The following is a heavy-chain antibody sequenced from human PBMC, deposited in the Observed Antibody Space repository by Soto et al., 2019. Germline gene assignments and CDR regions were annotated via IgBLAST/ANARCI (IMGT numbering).Heavy chain of an antibody. CDR3: AGVVWFRGMDV. CDR1: GDSVSSSSAA. Sequence: PSQTLSLTCDISGDSVSSSSAAWNWIRQSPSRGLEGLAXTXXRXXXXXEXTXSMESRITINPDTSKNQISLHIYSVTAEDTAVYYCAGVVWFRGMDVWGQGTPVTASS. J-gene: IGHJ6*02. V-gene: IGHV6-1*01. D-gene: IGHD3-16*01. CDR2: TXXRXXXXX.